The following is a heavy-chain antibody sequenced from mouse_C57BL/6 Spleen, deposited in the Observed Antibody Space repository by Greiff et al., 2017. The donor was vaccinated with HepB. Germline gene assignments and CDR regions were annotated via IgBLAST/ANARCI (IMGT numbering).Heavy chain of an antibody. J-gene: IGHJ1*03. CDR1: GYSFTGYY. CDR3: ARTNPWYFDV. Sequence: VQLKQSGPELVKPGASVKISCKASGYSFTGYYMNWVKQSPEKSLEWIGEINPSTGGTTYNQKFKAKATLTVDKSSSTAYMQLKSLTSEDSAVYYCARTNPWYFDVWGTGTTVTVSS. CDR2: INPSTGGT. V-gene: IGHV1-42*01.